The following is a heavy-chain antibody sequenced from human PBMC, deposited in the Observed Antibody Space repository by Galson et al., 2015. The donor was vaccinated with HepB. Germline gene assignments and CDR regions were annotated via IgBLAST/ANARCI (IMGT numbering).Heavy chain of an antibody. CDR1: GYTFTDYV. CDR3: ARSPLRFLDWLPYYDYYYMDV. CDR2: MNTNTGKP. D-gene: IGHD3-3*01. V-gene: IGHV7-4-1*02. J-gene: IGHJ6*03. Sequence: SVKVSCKASGYTFTDYVVNWVRQAPGQGLEWMGWMNTNTGKPTYAPGFAGRVVFSLDTSVTTASLQISSLETDDTAGYYCARSPLRFLDWLPYYDYYYMDVWGEGTTVTVSS.